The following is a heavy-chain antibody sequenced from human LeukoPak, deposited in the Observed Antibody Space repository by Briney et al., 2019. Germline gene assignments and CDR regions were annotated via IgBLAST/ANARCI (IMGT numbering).Heavy chain of an antibody. Sequence: GGSLRLSCAVSGITVSKYWMHWVRQVPGKGLVWVSRIHSDGSTTDYADSVKGRFTITRDSAKNTLYLEMNSLRVEDTAVYYCTRGANHYGGKDVWGQGTTVTVSS. CDR3: TRGANHYGGKDV. CDR2: IHSDGSTT. J-gene: IGHJ6*02. V-gene: IGHV3-74*01. CDR1: GITVSKYW.